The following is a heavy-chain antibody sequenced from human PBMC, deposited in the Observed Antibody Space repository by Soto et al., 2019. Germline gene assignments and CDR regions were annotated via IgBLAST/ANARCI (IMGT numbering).Heavy chain of an antibody. V-gene: IGHV3-30-3*01. CDR1: GFTFSSYA. CDR2: ISYDGSNK. D-gene: IGHD6-6*01. Sequence: LRLSCAASGFTFSSYAMHWVRQAPGKGLEWVAVISYDGSNKYYADSVKGRFTISRDNSKNTLYLQMNSLRAEDTAVYYCARVPAAKDSSSWFGWFAPWGQGTLVTVSS. CDR3: ARVPAAKDSSSWFGWFAP. J-gene: IGHJ5*02.